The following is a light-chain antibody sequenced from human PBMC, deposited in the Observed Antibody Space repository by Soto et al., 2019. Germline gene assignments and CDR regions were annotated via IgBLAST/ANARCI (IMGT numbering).Light chain of an antibody. J-gene: IGLJ3*02. Sequence: QPASVSGSPGQSITISCTGSSGDVGHYNYVSWYQQHPGKAPKLMIYEVSNRPSGVSNRFSGSKSGNTASLIISGLQAEDEADYYCTSYTTSRIWVFGGGTKVTVL. CDR3: TSYTTSRIWV. CDR1: SGDVGHYNY. V-gene: IGLV2-14*01. CDR2: EVS.